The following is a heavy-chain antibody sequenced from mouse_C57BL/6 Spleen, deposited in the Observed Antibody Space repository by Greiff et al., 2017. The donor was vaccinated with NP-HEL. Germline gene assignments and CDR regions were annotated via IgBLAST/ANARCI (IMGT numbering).Heavy chain of an antibody. J-gene: IGHJ4*01. D-gene: IGHD3-3*01. CDR3: ARDCSGTGYAMDY. CDR2: INYDGSST. CDR1: GFTFSDYY. Sequence: EVQVEESEGGLVQPGSSMKLSCTASGFTFSDYYMAWVRQVPEKGLEWVANINYDGSSTYYLDSLKSRFIISRDNAKNILYLQMSSLKSEDTATYYCARDCSGTGYAMDYWGQGTSVTVSS. V-gene: IGHV5-16*01.